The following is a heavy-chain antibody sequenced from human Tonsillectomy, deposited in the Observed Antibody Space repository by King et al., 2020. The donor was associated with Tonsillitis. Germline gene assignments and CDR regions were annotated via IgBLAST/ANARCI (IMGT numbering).Heavy chain of an antibody. V-gene: IGHV3-30*02. Sequence: VQLVESGGGVVQPGGSLRLSCPASGFTFSTYDMHWVRQAPDRGLEWVAFVRFDGAEKFYAESVKGRFTISRDNSRNTLFLQMNNLRAEDTAMYFCVTEPRGSIYVFDYWGQGTLVTVSS. CDR1: GFTFSTYD. CDR2: VRFDGAEK. J-gene: IGHJ4*02. CDR3: VTEPRGSIYVFDY. D-gene: IGHD3-10*02.